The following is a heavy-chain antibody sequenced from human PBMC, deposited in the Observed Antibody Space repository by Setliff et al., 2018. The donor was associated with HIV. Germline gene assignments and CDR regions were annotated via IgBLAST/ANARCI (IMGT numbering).Heavy chain of an antibody. CDR1: GYSFTTYD. CDR3: ARTDRDP. Sequence: ASVKVSCKASGYSFTTYDINWVRQATGQGLEWMGWMNPHSGKTGYAQEFQGRVTMTWYTSTSTAYIELSSLRSDDTAVYYCARTDRDPWGQGTLVTVSS. CDR2: MNPHSGKT. J-gene: IGHJ5*01. V-gene: IGHV1-8*01.